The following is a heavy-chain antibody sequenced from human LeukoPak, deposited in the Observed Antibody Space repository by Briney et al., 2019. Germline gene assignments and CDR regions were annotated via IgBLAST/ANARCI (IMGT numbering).Heavy chain of an antibody. CDR2: ISGSGGTT. CDR1: GFTFSSYA. J-gene: IGHJ3*02. V-gene: IGHV3-23*01. D-gene: IGHD2-2*01. Sequence: GGSLRLSCAASGFTFSSYAMSWVRQAPGKGLDCVSGISGSGGTTYYADSVKGRFTISRDNSKNTLYLQMNSLRGEDTAVYYCAKDPDYQLLSRAAFDIWGQGTMVTVSS. CDR3: AKDPDYQLLSRAAFDI.